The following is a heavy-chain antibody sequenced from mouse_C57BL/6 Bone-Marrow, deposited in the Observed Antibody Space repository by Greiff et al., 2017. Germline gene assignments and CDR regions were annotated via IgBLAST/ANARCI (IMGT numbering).Heavy chain of an antibody. CDR1: GFTFSSYG. D-gene: IGHD4-1*01. J-gene: IGHJ3*01. CDR3: ARPNWSWFEY. V-gene: IGHV5-6*01. CDR2: ISSGGSYT. Sequence: EVQLVESGGDLVKPGGSLKLSCAASGFTFSSYGMSWVRQTPDKRLEWVATISSGGSYTYYPDSVKGRFTISRDNAKNTLYLQMSSLKSEDTAMYYCARPNWSWFEYGGQGTLVTVSA.